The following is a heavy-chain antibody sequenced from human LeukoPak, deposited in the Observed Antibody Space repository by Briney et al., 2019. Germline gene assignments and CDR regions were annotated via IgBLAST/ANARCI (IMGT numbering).Heavy chain of an antibody. D-gene: IGHD6-19*01. J-gene: IGHJ5*02. V-gene: IGHV3-23*01. Sequence: GGSLRLSCAASGFTFSSYAMSWVRQAPGKGLEWVSAISGSGGSTYYADSVKGRFAISRDNSKNTLYLQMNSLRAEDTAVYYCAKGSGAWVAVAEWFDPWGQGTLATVSS. CDR1: GFTFSSYA. CDR3: AKGSGAWVAVAEWFDP. CDR2: ISGSGGST.